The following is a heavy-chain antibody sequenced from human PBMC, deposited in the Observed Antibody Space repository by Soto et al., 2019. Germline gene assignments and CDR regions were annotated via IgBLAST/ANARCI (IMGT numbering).Heavy chain of an antibody. CDR3: ARHRKGSSWSKGEAAFDI. CDR2: IYYSGST. Sequence: KPSETLSLTCTVSGGSISSSSYYWGWIRQPPGKGLEWIGSIYYSGSTYYNPSLKSRVTISVDTSKNQFSLKLSSVTAADTAVYYCARHRKGSSWSKGEAAFDIWGQGTMVTVSS. CDR1: GGSISSSSYY. V-gene: IGHV4-39*01. D-gene: IGHD6-13*01. J-gene: IGHJ3*02.